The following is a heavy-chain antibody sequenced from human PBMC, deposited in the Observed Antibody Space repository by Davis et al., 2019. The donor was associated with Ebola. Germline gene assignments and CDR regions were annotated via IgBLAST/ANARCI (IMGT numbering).Heavy chain of an antibody. D-gene: IGHD4-17*01. CDR3: ARDLAVTTPGLDWYFDL. CDR2: ISAYNGNT. CDR1: GGTFSSYA. J-gene: IGHJ2*01. Sequence: ASVKVSCKASGGTFSSYAISWVRQAPGQGLEWMGWISAYNGNTNYAQKLQGRVTMTTDTSTSTAYMELRSLRSDDTAVYYCARDLAVTTPGLDWYFDLWGRGTLVTVSS. V-gene: IGHV1-18*01.